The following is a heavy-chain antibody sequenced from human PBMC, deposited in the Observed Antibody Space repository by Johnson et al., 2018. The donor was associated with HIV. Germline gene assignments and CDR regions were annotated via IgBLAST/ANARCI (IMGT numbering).Heavy chain of an antibody. CDR2: VNSDGSSL. V-gene: IGHV3-20*04. CDR1: GFTFDDYG. CDR3: ARELSHDAFDI. D-gene: IGHD3-3*02. Sequence: VQLVESGGDLVRPGGSLRLSCAASGFTFDDYGMSWVRQAPGKGLEWVSRVNSDGSSLSYADSVKGRFTISRDNAKNTLYLQMNSLRAEDTAAYYCARELSHDAFDIWGQGTMVTVSS. J-gene: IGHJ3*02.